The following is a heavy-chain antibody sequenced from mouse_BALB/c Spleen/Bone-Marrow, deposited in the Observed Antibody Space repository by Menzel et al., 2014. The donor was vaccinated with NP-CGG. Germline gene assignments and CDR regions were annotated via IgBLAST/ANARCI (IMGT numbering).Heavy chain of an antibody. J-gene: IGHJ2*01. CDR1: GFNIKDTY. V-gene: IGHV14-3*02. CDR2: TDPANGNT. CDR3: ASYVYGYYFGY. D-gene: IGHD2-2*01. Sequence: VQLKQSGAELVKPGASVKLSCAASGFNIKDTYMHWVRQRPEQGLEWIGRTDPANGNTKYDPKFQGKATITADTSSNTAYLQLSSLTSEDTAVYYCASYVYGYYFGYWGQGTTLTVSS.